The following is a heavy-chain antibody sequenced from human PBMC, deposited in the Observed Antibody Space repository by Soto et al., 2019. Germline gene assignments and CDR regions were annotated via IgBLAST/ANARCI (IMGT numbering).Heavy chain of an antibody. J-gene: IGHJ4*02. D-gene: IGHD3-22*01. CDR3: ARYDSSGYYYGPIDY. CDR1: GGSISSYY. Sequence: SETLSLTCTVSGGSISSYYWSWIRQPPGKGLEWIGYIYYSGSTNYNPSLKSRVTISVDTSKNQFSLKLSSVTAADTAVYYCARYDSSGYYYGPIDYWGQGTLVTVSS. CDR2: IYYSGST. V-gene: IGHV4-59*01.